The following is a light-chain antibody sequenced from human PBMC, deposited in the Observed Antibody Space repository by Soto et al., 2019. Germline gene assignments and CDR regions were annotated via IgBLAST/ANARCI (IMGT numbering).Light chain of an antibody. CDR2: EVI. J-gene: IGLJ2*01. CDR1: SSDVGGYNY. V-gene: IGLV2-14*01. CDR3: SSYTSSSTLV. Sequence: QSVLTQPASVSGSPGQSITISCTATSSDVGGYNYVSWFQQYPGKAPKLMIYEVINRPSGDSNRFSGSKSGNTASLIISGLQAEDEADYYCSSYTSSSTLVFGGGTQLTVL.